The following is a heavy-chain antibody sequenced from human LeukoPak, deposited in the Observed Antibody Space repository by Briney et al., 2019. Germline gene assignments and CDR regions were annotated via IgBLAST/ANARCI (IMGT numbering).Heavy chain of an antibody. J-gene: IGHJ4*02. Sequence: GGSLRLSCAASGFTVSSNYMSWVRHAPGKGLEWVSVIYSGGSTYYADSVKGRFTISRDNSKNTLYLQMNSLRAEDTAVYYFARELEYTYGSGIPDPGYSYGPFYDWGQGTPAPDSS. CDR2: IYSGGST. CDR3: ARELEYTYGSGIPDPGYSYGPFYD. D-gene: IGHD5-18*01. CDR1: GFTVSSNY. V-gene: IGHV3-53*01.